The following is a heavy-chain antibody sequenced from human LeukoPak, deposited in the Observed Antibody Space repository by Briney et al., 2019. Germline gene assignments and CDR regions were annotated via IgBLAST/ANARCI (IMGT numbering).Heavy chain of an antibody. V-gene: IGHV3-21*01. J-gene: IGHJ2*01. D-gene: IGHD3-22*01. CDR2: ISSSSTYI. CDR1: GFTFNSYS. Sequence: GGSLRLSCAASGFTFNSYSMNWVRQAPGQGVEWVSSISSSSTYIYYADSVKGRFTISRDNAKNSLYLQMNSLRAEDTAVYYCARGPDRRYIDLWGRGTLVTVSS. CDR3: ARGPDRRYIDL.